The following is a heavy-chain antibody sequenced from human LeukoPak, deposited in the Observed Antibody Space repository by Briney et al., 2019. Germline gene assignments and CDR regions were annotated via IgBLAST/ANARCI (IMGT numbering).Heavy chain of an antibody. D-gene: IGHD2-15*01. CDR3: ARVVAATRIDY. Sequence: GASVKVSCKASGYTFTDYYVHWVRQAPGQGLECMGWINPNSGGTNYTQKFQGRVTMTRDTSTSTAYMELSRLTADDTAFYYCARVVAATRIDYWGQGTLVTVSS. V-gene: IGHV1-2*02. J-gene: IGHJ4*02. CDR2: INPNSGGT. CDR1: GYTFTDYY.